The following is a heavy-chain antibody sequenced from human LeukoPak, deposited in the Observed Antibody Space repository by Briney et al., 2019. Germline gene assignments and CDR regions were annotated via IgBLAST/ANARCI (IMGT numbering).Heavy chain of an antibody. Sequence: SETLSLTCTVSGGSISSYYWGWIRQPPGKGLEWIGSIYYSGSTYYNPSLKSRVTISVDTSKNQFSLKLSSVTAADTAVYYCARGSLYSYGRYYFDYWGQGTLVTVSS. D-gene: IGHD5-18*01. CDR1: GGSISSYY. V-gene: IGHV4-39*07. CDR3: ARGSLYSYGRYYFDY. CDR2: IYYSGST. J-gene: IGHJ4*02.